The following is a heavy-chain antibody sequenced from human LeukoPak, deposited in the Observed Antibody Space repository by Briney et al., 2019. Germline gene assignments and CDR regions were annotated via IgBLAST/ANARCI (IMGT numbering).Heavy chain of an antibody. Sequence: GGSLRLSCAASGFTFSNYWMHWVRQAPGKGLVWVSRINSDGSSTSYADSVKGRFTISRDNAKNTLYLQMNSLRAEDTAVYYCARVIYSYGDPAGISGYMDVWGKGTTVTISS. D-gene: IGHD5-18*01. CDR1: GFTFSNYW. V-gene: IGHV3-74*01. CDR3: ARVIYSYGDPAGISGYMDV. J-gene: IGHJ6*03. CDR2: INSDGSST.